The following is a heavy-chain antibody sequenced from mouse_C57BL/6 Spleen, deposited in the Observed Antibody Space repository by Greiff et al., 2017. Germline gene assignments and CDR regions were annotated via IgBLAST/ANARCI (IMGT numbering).Heavy chain of an antibody. CDR1: GYSITSGYY. CDR2: ISYDGSN. Sequence: VQLKESGPGLVKPSQSLSLTCSVTGYSITSGYYWNWIRQFPGNKLEWMGYISYDGSNNYNPSLKNRISITRDTSKNQFVLKLNSVTTEDTATYYCARGYARDYWGQGTSVTVSS. V-gene: IGHV3-6*01. CDR3: ARGYARDY. J-gene: IGHJ4*01.